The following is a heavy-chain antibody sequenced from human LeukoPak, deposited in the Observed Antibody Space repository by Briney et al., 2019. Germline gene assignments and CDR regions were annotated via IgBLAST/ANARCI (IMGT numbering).Heavy chain of an antibody. CDR3: AKEHPYSSSLDY. J-gene: IGHJ4*02. D-gene: IGHD6-13*01. V-gene: IGHV3-43*01. CDR1: GFTFDDYT. CDR2: IRWDGGST. Sequence: PGGSLRLSCAASGFTFDDYTMYWVRQAPGKGPEWVSLIRWDGGSTYYADSVKGRLTISRDNSKNSLYLQMNSLRTEDTALYYCAKEHPYSSSLDYWGQGTLVTVSS.